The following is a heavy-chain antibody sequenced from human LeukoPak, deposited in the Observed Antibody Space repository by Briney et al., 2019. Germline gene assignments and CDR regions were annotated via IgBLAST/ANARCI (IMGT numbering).Heavy chain of an antibody. CDR1: GFTFSSYS. CDR2: ISSSSSYI. D-gene: IGHD4-17*01. V-gene: IGHV3-21*01. J-gene: IGHJ4*02. Sequence: KPGGSLRLSCAASGFTFSSYSMNWVRQAPGKGLEWVSSISSSSSYIYYADSVKGRFTISRDNAKNSLYLQMNSLRAEATAVYYCARDYGAYVLCDYWGQGTLVTVSS. CDR3: ARDYGAYVLCDY.